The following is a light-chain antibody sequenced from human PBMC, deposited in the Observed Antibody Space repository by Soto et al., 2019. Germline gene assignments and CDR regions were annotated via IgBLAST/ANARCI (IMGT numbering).Light chain of an antibody. CDR1: QSVRNN. V-gene: IGKV3-15*01. Sequence: EIVMTQSPGTLSVSPGERVTLSCRASQSVRNNLAWYQQKPGQGPRLLIYDASTRATGIPARLSGSGSGTEFTLTISSLQSEDFAVYYCQQCNDWPWTFGQGTKVDI. CDR3: QQCNDWPWT. CDR2: DAS. J-gene: IGKJ1*01.